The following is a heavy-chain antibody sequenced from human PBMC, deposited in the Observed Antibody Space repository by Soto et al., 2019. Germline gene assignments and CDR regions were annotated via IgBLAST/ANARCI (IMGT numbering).Heavy chain of an antibody. CDR3: ARDKGGEVPAALRYNWNLGDNWFDP. CDR1: GFTFSGSA. V-gene: IGHV3-73*02. Sequence: EVQLVESGGGLVQPGGSLKLSCAASGFTFSGSAMHWVRQASGKGLEWVGRIRSKANSYATAYAASVKGRFTISRDDSKNTAYLQMNSLKTEDTAVYYCARDKGGEVPAALRYNWNLGDNWFDPWGQGTLVTVSS. D-gene: IGHD1-7*01. J-gene: IGHJ5*02. CDR2: IRSKANSYAT.